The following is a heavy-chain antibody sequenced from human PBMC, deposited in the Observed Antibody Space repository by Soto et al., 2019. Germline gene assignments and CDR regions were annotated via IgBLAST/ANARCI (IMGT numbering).Heavy chain of an antibody. V-gene: IGHV3-30*03. J-gene: IGHJ6*02. CDR2: ISSDGRHK. CDR3: ATGTRSVSTLPWGGMDV. CDR1: RFRFSDYG. D-gene: IGHD4-17*01. Sequence: QVQLVESGGGVVQPGGSLRLSCAASRFRFSDYGMHWVRQAPGKGLEWVAVISSDGRHKHCAESLKGRFTISRDDSKDTLFLQMNSLGADDTAVYFCATGTRSVSTLPWGGMDVWGQGTTVTVS.